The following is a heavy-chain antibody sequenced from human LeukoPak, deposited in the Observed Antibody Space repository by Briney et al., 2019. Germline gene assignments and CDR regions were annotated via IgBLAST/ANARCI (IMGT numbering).Heavy chain of an antibody. J-gene: IGHJ5*02. CDR1: GFTFNTYS. CDR2: IDSSGGYM. D-gene: IGHD3-10*01. CDR3: ARESGYHGSGFDP. V-gene: IGHV3-21*06. Sequence: PGGSLRLSCEASGFTFNTYSMNWARQAPGKGLEWVSSIDSSGGYMFYADSVKGRFIISRDNAKDSLYLQMNSLRDEDTAVYYCARESGYHGSGFDPWGQGTLVTVSS.